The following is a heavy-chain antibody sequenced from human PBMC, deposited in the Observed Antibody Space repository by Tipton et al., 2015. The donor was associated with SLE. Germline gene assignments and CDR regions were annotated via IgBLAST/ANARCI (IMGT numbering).Heavy chain of an antibody. CDR2: IYSGGST. Sequence: SLRLSCAASGFTVSSNYMSWVRQAPGKGLEWVSVIYSGGSTYYADSVKGRFTISRDNSKNTLYLQMNSLRAEDTAVYYCARDGSRVGGAFDIWGQGTMVTVSS. D-gene: IGHD3-10*01. CDR3: ARDGSRVGGAFDI. J-gene: IGHJ3*02. CDR1: GFTVSSNY. V-gene: IGHV3-66*02.